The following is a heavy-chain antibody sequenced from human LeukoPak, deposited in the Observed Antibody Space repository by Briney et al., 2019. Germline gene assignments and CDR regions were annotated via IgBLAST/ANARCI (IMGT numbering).Heavy chain of an antibody. J-gene: IGHJ4*02. CDR1: GFTFSSYA. CDR3: ARDIQGGSYGGFDY. CDR2: ISYDGSNK. Sequence: GGSLRLSCAASGFTFSSYAMHWVRQAPGKGLEWVAVISYDGSNKYYADSVKGRFTISRDNSKNTLYLQMNSLRAEDTAVYYCARDIQGGSYGGFDYWGQGTLVTVSS. V-gene: IGHV3-30-3*01. D-gene: IGHD1-26*01.